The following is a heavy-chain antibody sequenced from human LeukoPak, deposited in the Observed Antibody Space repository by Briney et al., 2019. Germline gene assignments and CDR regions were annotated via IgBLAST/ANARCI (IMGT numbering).Heavy chain of an antibody. CDR3: ARFYGGNSGMLPRATFDI. CDR2: IYHNGTP. Sequence: SGTLSLTCAVSVGSINSGNWWSWVRQSPGKGLEWIGEIYHNGTPNYNPSLKSRVTISADTFKNHFSLKMTSVTAADTAVYYCARFYGGNSGMLPRATFDIWGQGTMVTVSS. J-gene: IGHJ3*02. D-gene: IGHD4-23*01. V-gene: IGHV4-4*02. CDR1: VGSINSGNW.